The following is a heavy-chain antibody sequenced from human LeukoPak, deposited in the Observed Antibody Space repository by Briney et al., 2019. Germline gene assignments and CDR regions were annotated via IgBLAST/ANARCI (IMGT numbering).Heavy chain of an antibody. D-gene: IGHD3-22*01. CDR3: TRGDSYYYDSSGYFDY. V-gene: IGHV3-49*04. Sequence: GGSLRLSCTASGFTFGDYAMSWVRQAPGKGLEWVGFIRSKAYGGTTEYAASVKGRFTISGDDSKSIAYLQMNSLKTEDTAVYYCTRGDSYYYDSSGYFDYWGQGTLVTVSS. CDR2: IRSKAYGGTT. CDR1: GFTFGDYA. J-gene: IGHJ4*02.